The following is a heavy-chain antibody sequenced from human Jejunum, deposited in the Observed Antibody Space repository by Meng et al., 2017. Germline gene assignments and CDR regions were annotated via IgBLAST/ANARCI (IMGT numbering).Heavy chain of an antibody. Sequence: GESLKISCAASGFTVSDYSVTWVRQVSGKGLEWVASIYSSSAYIYYADSVKGRFTISRDDANNSLHLQMNSLRPEDTAVYYCARPTSDWGSFYFYGMDVWGRGTTVTVSS. CDR3: ARPTSDWGSFYFYGMDV. D-gene: IGHD7-27*01. CDR1: GFTVSDYS. V-gene: IGHV3-21*01. J-gene: IGHJ6*02. CDR2: IYSSSAYI.